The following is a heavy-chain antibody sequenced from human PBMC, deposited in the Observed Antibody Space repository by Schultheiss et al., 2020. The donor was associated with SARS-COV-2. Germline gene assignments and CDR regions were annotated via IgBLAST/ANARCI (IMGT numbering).Heavy chain of an antibody. CDR2: ISSSVSTI. Sequence: GGSLRLSCAASGFTFSSYEMNWVRQAPGKGLEWVSYISSSVSTINYADSVKGRFTISRDNAKNSLYLQMNSLRAEDTAVYYCARAGGGSYTYFDYWGQGTLVTVSS. D-gene: IGHD1-26*01. CDR1: GFTFSSYE. J-gene: IGHJ4*02. CDR3: ARAGGGSYTYFDY. V-gene: IGHV3-48*03.